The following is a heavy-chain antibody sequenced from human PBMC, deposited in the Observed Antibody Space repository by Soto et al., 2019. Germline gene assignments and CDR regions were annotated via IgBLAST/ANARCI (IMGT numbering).Heavy chain of an antibody. V-gene: IGHV5-51*01. J-gene: IGHJ4*02. Sequence: GASPKISCRGSRYNFATYWIGWGLQMPGKGLEWMGIIYPDNSDTRYSPSFQGQVTISADRSISTAYLQWSSLKASDNAIYYCARAYSSSTFDYWGQGTLVTVSS. CDR3: ARAYSSSTFDY. CDR2: IYPDNSDT. CDR1: RYNFATYW. D-gene: IGHD6-6*01.